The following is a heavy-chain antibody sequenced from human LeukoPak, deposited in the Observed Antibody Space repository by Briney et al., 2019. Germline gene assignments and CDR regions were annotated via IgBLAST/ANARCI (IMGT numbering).Heavy chain of an antibody. CDR2: IYYSRST. CDR3: ASAHSSGWYGDAFDI. Sequence: SETLSLTCTVSGGSISSSSYYWGWIRQPPGKGLEWIGSIYYSRSTYYNPSLKSRVTISVDTSKNQFSLRLSSVTAADTAVYYCASAHSSGWYGDAFDIWGQGTMVTVSS. CDR1: GGSISSSSYY. V-gene: IGHV4-39*01. J-gene: IGHJ3*02. D-gene: IGHD6-19*01.